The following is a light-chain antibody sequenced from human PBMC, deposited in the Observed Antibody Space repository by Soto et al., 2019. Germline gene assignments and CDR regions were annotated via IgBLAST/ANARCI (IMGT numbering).Light chain of an antibody. CDR2: DAS. J-gene: IGKJ5*01. Sequence: EIVLTQSPATLSLSPGERATLSCEASQSVSSSYLAWYQQKPGLAPRLLIYDASSRATGIPDRFSGSGSGTDFTLTISRLEPEDFAVYYCQQYGSSPRITFGQGTRLEIK. CDR1: QSVSSSY. V-gene: IGKV3D-20*01. CDR3: QQYGSSPRIT.